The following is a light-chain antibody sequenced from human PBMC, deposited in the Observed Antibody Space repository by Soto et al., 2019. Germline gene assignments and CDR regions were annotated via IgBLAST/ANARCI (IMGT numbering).Light chain of an antibody. J-gene: IGKJ1*01. CDR3: QHYGSSPWT. V-gene: IGKV3-20*01. Sequence: EIVLTQSPGTLSFSPGERATLSCRASQSVGSDFLAWYQQKPGQAPRLLIHVASRRATGIPGRFSGSGSGTDFTLTISSLEPEDFAVYYCQHYGSSPWTFGQGTEVEIK. CDR2: VAS. CDR1: QSVGSDF.